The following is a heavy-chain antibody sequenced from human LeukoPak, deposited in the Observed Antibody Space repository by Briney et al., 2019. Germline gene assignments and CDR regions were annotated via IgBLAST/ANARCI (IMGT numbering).Heavy chain of an antibody. CDR2: IYYSGIA. J-gene: IGHJ4*02. V-gene: IGHV4-30-4*01. CDR3: ARVVPIVSTAYYFDY. D-gene: IGHD5/OR15-5a*01. Sequence: RSSETLSLTCTVSGGSISSGGYYWSWIRQSPGKGLEWIAYIYYSGIAYYNPSLESRVTISVDTSRNQFSLKLSSVTAADTAVYYCARVVPIVSTAYYFDYWGQGTLVTVSS. CDR1: GGSISSGGYY.